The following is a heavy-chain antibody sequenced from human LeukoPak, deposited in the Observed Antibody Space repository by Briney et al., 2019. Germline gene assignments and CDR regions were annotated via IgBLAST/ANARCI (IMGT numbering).Heavy chain of an antibody. V-gene: IGHV3-21*01. CDR2: ISGSSSYI. Sequence: PGGSLRLSCSASGFNFSTYAMHWVRQAPGKGLEWVSSISGSSSYIYYADSVKGRFTISRDNAKNSPSLQMNSLRAEDTAVYYCARLSSHYYDFWSGYFDYWGQGTLVTVSS. J-gene: IGHJ4*02. D-gene: IGHD3-3*01. CDR1: GFNFSTYA. CDR3: ARLSSHYYDFWSGYFDY.